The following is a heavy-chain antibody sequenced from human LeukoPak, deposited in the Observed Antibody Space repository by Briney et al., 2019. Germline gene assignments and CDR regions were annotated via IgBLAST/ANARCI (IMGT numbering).Heavy chain of an antibody. CDR2: INPNSGGT. Sequence: ASVKVSCKASGYTFTGYYMHWVRQAPGQGLEWMGRINPNSGGTNYAQKFQGRVTMTRDTSISTAYMELSRLRPDDTAVYYCARTRYSGSQIDYWGQGTLVTVSS. CDR1: GYTFTGYY. J-gene: IGHJ4*02. D-gene: IGHD1-26*01. CDR3: ARTRYSGSQIDY. V-gene: IGHV1-2*06.